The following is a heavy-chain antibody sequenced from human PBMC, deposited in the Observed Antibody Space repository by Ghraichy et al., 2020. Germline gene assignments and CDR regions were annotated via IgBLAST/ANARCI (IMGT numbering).Heavy chain of an antibody. Sequence: GESLNISCAASGFTFSSYAMHWVRQAPGKGLEWVAVISYDGSNKYYADSVKGRFTISRDNSKNTLYLQMNSLRAEDTAVYYCARVRDGYNSRRGLPDYWGQGTLVTVSS. CDR3: ARVRDGYNSRRGLPDY. J-gene: IGHJ4*02. D-gene: IGHD5-24*01. CDR1: GFTFSSYA. CDR2: ISYDGSNK. V-gene: IGHV3-30-3*01.